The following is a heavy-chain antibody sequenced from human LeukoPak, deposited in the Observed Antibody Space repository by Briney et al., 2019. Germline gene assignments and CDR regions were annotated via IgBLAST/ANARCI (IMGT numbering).Heavy chain of an antibody. CDR2: INAGNGNT. V-gene: IGHV1-3*01. CDR3: ARDGAAAGYFDY. J-gene: IGHJ4*02. CDR1: GYTFTSYA. Sequence: ASVKVSCKASGYTFTSYAMHWVRQAPGQRLEWMGWINAGNGNTKYSQKFQGRVTITRDTSASTAYMELSSLRSEDTAVYYCARDGAAAGYFDYWGQGTLVTVSS. D-gene: IGHD6-25*01.